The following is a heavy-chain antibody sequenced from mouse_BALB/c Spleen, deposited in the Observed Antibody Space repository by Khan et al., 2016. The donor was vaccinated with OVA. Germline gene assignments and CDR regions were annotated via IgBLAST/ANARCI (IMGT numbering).Heavy chain of an antibody. D-gene: IGHD2-1*01. CDR2: IWSGGST. V-gene: IGHV2-2*02. J-gene: IGHJ4*01. CDR3: ARTYFTLGNYGDYYTMDY. Sequence: QVQLKQSGPGLVQPSQSLSITCTVSGFSLTSYGVPWVRQSPGKGLDWLGVIWSGGSTAYNSAFISRLTISKDNSKSQVFFKMNCLQANVTAIYYCARTYFTLGNYGDYYTMDYWGQGTSVTISS. CDR1: GFSLTSYG.